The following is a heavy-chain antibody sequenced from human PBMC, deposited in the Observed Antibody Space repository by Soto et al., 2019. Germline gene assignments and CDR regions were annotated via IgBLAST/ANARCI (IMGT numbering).Heavy chain of an antibody. Sequence: EVQLVESGGGLVQPGGSLRLSCAASGFTFSNYWMHWVRQAPGKGLVWVSRINRDGSSTTYADSVKGRFTISRDNAKSTLYLQMNSLRAEDTAVYYCTRADGSNTDQDYWGQGSLVTVSS. CDR1: GFTFSNYW. CDR3: TRADGSNTDQDY. CDR2: INRDGSST. V-gene: IGHV3-74*01. D-gene: IGHD2-2*01. J-gene: IGHJ4*02.